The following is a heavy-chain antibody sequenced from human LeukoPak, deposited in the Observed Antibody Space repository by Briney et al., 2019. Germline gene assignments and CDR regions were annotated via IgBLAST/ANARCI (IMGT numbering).Heavy chain of an antibody. J-gene: IGHJ4*02. CDR2: IYPGDSDT. Sequence: GESLKISCKGSGYSFTSYWIGWVRQIPGKGLEWMGIIYPGDSDTRYSPSFQGQVTISADKSISTAYLQWSSLKASDTAMYYCASKRLVSGFGFDYWGQGTLVTVSS. D-gene: IGHD6-19*01. CDR3: ASKRLVSGFGFDY. V-gene: IGHV5-51*01. CDR1: GYSFTSYW.